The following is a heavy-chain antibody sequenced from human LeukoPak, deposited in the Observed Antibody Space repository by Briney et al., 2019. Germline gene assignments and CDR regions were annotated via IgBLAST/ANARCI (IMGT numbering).Heavy chain of an antibody. Sequence: GQSLRLSCAASGFTVSSNYMSWVRPAPGNGLEWVSFIYSGGSTYYADSVKGRFTISRDNAKNSPYLQMNSRNAEDTAVYYCAREVYSSSWSYYFDYWGQGTLVTVSS. CDR3: AREVYSSSWSYYFDY. CDR2: IYSGGST. V-gene: IGHV3-53*01. D-gene: IGHD6-13*01. CDR1: GFTVSSNY. J-gene: IGHJ4*02.